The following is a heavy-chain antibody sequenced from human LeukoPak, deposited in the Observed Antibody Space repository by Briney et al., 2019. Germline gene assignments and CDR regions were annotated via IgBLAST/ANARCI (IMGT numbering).Heavy chain of an antibody. V-gene: IGHV3-30*18. D-gene: IGHD3-10*01. J-gene: IGHJ6*02. Sequence: GGSLRLSCAASGFTFSSYGMHWVRQAPGKGLEWVAVISYDGSNKYYADSVKGRFTISRDNSKNTLYLQMNSLRAEDTAVYYCAKDPRTWFGVLSPYYYYGMDVWGQGTTVTVSS. CDR2: ISYDGSNK. CDR3: AKDPRTWFGVLSPYYYYGMDV. CDR1: GFTFSSYG.